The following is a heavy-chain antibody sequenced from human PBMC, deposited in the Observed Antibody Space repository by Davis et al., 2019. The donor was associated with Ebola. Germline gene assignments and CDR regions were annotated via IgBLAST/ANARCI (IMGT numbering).Heavy chain of an antibody. V-gene: IGHV4-4*07. CDR2: IYTSGST. D-gene: IGHD6-19*01. CDR1: GGSISRYY. Sequence: PSETLSLTCTVSGGSISRYYWSWIRQPAGKGLEWIGRIYTSGSTNYNPSLKSRVTMSVDTSKNQFSLKLSSVTAADTAVYYCAREGQWLGYYYYYYMDVWGKGTTVTVSS. J-gene: IGHJ6*03. CDR3: AREGQWLGYYYYYYMDV.